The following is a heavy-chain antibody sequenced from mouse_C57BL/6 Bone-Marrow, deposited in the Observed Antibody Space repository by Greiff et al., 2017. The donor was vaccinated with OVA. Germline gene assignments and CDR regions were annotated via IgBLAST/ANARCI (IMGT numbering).Heavy chain of an antibody. CDR1: GFTFSSYG. CDR3: ARHASVRYFDY. D-gene: IGHD2-14*01. J-gene: IGHJ2*01. Sequence: EVHLVESGGDLVKPGGSLKLSCAASGFTFSSYGMSWVRQTPDKRLEWVATISSGGSYTYYPDSVKGRFTISRDNAKNTLYLQMSSLKSEDTAMYYCARHASVRYFDYWGQGTTLTVSS. CDR2: ISSGGSYT. V-gene: IGHV5-6*01.